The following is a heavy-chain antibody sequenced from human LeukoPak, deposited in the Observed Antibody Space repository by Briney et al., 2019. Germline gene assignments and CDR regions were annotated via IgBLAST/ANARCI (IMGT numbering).Heavy chain of an antibody. Sequence: ASVKVSCKASGYTFTGYYMHWVRQAPGQGLEWMGWINPNSGGTNYAQKFQGRVTMTRDTSISTAYMELSRLRSDDTAVYYCARDYGGYIAARRKTPGEYFQHWGQGTLVTVSS. D-gene: IGHD6-6*01. J-gene: IGHJ1*01. V-gene: IGHV1-2*02. CDR2: INPNSGGT. CDR1: GYTFTGYY. CDR3: ARDYGGYIAARRKTPGEYFQH.